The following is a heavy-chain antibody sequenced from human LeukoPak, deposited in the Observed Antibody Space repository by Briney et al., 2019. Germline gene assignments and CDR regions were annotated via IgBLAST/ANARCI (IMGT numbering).Heavy chain of an antibody. CDR2: ISGSGGST. Sequence: SGGSLRLSCAASGFTFSSYAMSWVRQAPGKGLEWVSAISGSGGSTYYADSVKGRFTISRDNSKNTLYLQMNSLRAEDTAVYYCAKSSGFSYGFIDYWGQGTLVTVSS. V-gene: IGHV3-23*01. CDR3: AKSSGFSYGFIDY. J-gene: IGHJ4*02. CDR1: GFTFSSYA. D-gene: IGHD5-18*01.